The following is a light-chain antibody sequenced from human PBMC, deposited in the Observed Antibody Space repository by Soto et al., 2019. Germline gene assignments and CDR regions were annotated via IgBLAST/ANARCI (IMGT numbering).Light chain of an antibody. CDR3: QQYNHYSPST. CDR2: DAS. Sequence: DLQMTQSPSTLSASVGDRVTITCRASQSISKWLAWHQQKPGKAPKLLIYDASTLESGVPSRFSGRGSGTEFTLPISSLQPDDFATYYCQQYNHYSPSTFGQGTKVEMK. V-gene: IGKV1-5*01. CDR1: QSISKW. J-gene: IGKJ1*01.